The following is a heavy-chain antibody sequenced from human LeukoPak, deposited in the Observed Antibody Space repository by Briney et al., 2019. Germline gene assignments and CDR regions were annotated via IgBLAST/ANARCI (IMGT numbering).Heavy chain of an antibody. D-gene: IGHD3-9*01. V-gene: IGHV3-30*18. CDR3: AKNLRYFANWYFDL. Sequence: GGSLRLSCAASGFTFSSSAMHWVRQAPGKGLEWVAVISYDGRDIQYADSVKGRFTISRDNSKNTLYVQMNSLRAEDTAVYYCAKNLRYFANWYFDLWGRGTLVTVSS. CDR2: ISYDGRDI. J-gene: IGHJ2*01. CDR1: GFTFSSSA.